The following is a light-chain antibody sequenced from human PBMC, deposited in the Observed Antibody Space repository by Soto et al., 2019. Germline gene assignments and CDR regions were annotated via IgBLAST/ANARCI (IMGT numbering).Light chain of an antibody. CDR3: QQVNVYPST. J-gene: IGKJ4*01. CDR1: QSITIY. V-gene: IGKV1-39*01. Sequence: DIQMTQSPSSLSASVGDRVTITCRACQSITIYLNWYQQKPGEAPNLLIYDASTLHSGVPSRFSGGGSGTDFTLTISSLQPEDFATYYCQQVNVYPSTFGGGTKVDIK. CDR2: DAS.